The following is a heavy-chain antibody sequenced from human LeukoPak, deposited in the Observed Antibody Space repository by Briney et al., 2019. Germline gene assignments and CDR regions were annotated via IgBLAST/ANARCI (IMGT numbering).Heavy chain of an antibody. J-gene: IGHJ3*02. Sequence: GESLKISCKGRGYSFTSFRIGLLRQMPGKGLEWMGIIYPGDSDTRYSPSFQGQVTISADKSISTAYLQWSSLKASESAMYYCATKSMFLGIHAFDIWGQGTMVTVSS. CDR3: ATKSMFLGIHAFDI. CDR1: GYSFTSFR. CDR2: IYPGDSDT. V-gene: IGHV5-51*01. D-gene: IGHD3-10*01.